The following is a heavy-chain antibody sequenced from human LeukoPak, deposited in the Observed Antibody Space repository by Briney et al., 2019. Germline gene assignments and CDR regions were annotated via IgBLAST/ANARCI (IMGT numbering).Heavy chain of an antibody. CDR1: GHTYSIFD. J-gene: IGHJ4*02. CDR2: IGYDGSNE. Sequence: GSSERLLCAASGHTYSIFDIQWARHSPGKGRVGVALIGYDGSNEYYADCVKDRHTIHRHNSKNTVYLQMNSRRAENAPVYYCASGIEVSGTDYWGQGTLVTVSS. V-gene: IGHV3-30*07. CDR3: ASGIEVSGTDY. D-gene: IGHD6-19*01.